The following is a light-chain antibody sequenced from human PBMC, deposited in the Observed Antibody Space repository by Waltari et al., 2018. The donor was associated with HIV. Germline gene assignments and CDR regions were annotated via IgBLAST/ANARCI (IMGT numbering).Light chain of an antibody. J-gene: IGKJ4*01. CDR3: QQRRTWAT. Sequence: EIVLTQSPGTLSVSPGGGATLSCSARQNIGVSLAWYQHKPGQPPRLIIVDASRQPTGIPPRFSGSGAGADFTLTISSLEIEDVAVYYWQQRRTWATFGGGTKVEIK. CDR1: QNIGVS. CDR2: DAS. V-gene: IGKV3-11*01.